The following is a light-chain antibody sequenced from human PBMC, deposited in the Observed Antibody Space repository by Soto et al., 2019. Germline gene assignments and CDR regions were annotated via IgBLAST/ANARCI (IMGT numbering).Light chain of an antibody. Sequence: QSVLTQPPSASGSPGQSVTISCTGTSSVYVSWYQQHPVKAPKLIINEVNKRPSGVPDRFSGSKSGNTASLTVSGLQAEDEADYYCSSHAGNNDFVFGTGTKVTVL. J-gene: IGLJ1*01. CDR3: SSHAGNNDFV. CDR1: SSVY. CDR2: EVN. V-gene: IGLV2-8*01.